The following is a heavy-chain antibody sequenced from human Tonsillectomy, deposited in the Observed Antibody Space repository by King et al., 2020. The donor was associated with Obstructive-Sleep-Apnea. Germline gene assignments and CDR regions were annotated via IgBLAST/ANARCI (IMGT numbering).Heavy chain of an antibody. CDR2: ISRKSGRI. J-gene: IGHJ3*02. V-gene: IGHV3-9*01. Sequence: QLVQSGGGLVQPGRCLRLSCAASGLTFDDYAMHWVRQAPGKGLAWVSGISRKSGRIGYADSVKSRLTISRENAKNSLFLQMNSLRTEDTALYYCAKDVDSGWLQPGSSRIAFDIWGQGTMVTVSS. D-gene: IGHD5-24*01. CDR1: GLTFDDYA. CDR3: AKDVDSGWLQPGSSRIAFDI.